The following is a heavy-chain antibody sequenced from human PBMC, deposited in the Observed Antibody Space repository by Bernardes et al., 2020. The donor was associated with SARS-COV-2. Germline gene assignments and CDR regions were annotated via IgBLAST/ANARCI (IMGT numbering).Heavy chain of an antibody. CDR2: INHSGST. CDR3: ARVSARGSY. CDR1: GGSFSGYY. Sequence: SETLSLTCAVYGGSFSGYYWSWIRQPPGKGLEWIGEINHSGSTNYNPSLKSRVTISVDTSKNQFSLKLSSVTAADTAVYYCARVSARGSYWGQGTLVTVSS. J-gene: IGHJ4*02. D-gene: IGHD6-6*01. V-gene: IGHV4-34*01.